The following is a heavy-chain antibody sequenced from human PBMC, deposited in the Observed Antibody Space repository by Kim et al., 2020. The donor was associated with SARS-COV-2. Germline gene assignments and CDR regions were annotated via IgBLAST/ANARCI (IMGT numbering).Heavy chain of an antibody. J-gene: IGHJ5*02. CDR3: ARWDIFLVA. CDR1: GFTFSSYT. D-gene: IGHD2-15*01. Sequence: GGSLRLSCVASGFTFSSYTMNWVRQAPGKGPEWISSISSTSTYIYYAESMKGRFTVSRDNAKNSLYLQLNSLRAEDTAMYYCARWDIFLVAWGQGTLVTV. V-gene: IGHV3-21*01. CDR2: ISSTSTYI.